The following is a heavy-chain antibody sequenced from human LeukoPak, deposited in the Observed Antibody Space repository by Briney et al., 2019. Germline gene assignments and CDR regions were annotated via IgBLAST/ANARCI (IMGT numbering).Heavy chain of an antibody. V-gene: IGHV4-34*01. CDR2: INHSGST. Sequence: SETLSLTCAVYGGSFSGYYRSWIRQPPGKGLEWIGEINHSGSTNYNPSLKSRVTISVDTSKNQFSLKLSSVTAADTAVYYCASVNRGVRSTLNYYYYMDVWGKGTTVTISS. J-gene: IGHJ6*03. CDR3: ASVNRGVRSTLNYYYYMDV. D-gene: IGHD3-10*01. CDR1: GGSFSGYY.